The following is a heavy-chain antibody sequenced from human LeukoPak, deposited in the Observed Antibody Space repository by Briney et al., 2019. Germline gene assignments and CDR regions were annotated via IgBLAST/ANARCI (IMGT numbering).Heavy chain of an antibody. D-gene: IGHD1-26*01. J-gene: IGHJ4*02. CDR3: AALGDSIY. CDR2: IGHAGDT. V-gene: IGHV3-13*01. Sequence: GGSLGLSCAASGFAFSSYDMHWVRQVSGKGLEWVSAIGHAGDTYYADSVEGRFTISREDAKNYFFLQMNSLRAGDTAVYFCAALGDSIYWGQGTLVTVSS. CDR1: GFAFSSYD.